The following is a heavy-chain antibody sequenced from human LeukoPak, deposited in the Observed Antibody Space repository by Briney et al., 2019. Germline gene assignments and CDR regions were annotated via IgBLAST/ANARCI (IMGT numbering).Heavy chain of an antibody. CDR3: ARDFRALVGATAGGDY. D-gene: IGHD1-26*01. V-gene: IGHV3-30-3*01. Sequence: GGSLRLSCAASGFTFSSYAMHWVRQAPGKGLEWVAVISYDGSNKYYADSVKGRFTISRDNSKNTLYLQMNSLRAEDTAVYYCARDFRALVGATAGGDYWGQGTLVTVSS. CDR2: ISYDGSNK. J-gene: IGHJ4*02. CDR1: GFTFSSYA.